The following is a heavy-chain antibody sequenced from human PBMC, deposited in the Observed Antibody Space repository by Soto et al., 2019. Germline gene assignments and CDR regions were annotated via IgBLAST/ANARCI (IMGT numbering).Heavy chain of an antibody. Sequence: QLQLQESGSGLVKPSQTLSLTCAVSGGSISSGGYSWSWIRQPPGKGLEWIGYIYHCGSNYYNPSHKSLVTISVDRSKNQFSLKLSSVTAADTAVYYCAGGPGVARNYGGQGTLVTVSS. D-gene: IGHD5-12*01. V-gene: IGHV4-30-2*01. CDR1: GGSISSGGYS. J-gene: IGHJ4*02. CDR2: IYHCGSN. CDR3: AGGPGVARNY.